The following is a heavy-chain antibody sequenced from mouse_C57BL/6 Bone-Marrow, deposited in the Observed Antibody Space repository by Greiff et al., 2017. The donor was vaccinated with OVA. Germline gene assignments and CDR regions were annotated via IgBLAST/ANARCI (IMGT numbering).Heavy chain of an antibody. Sequence: QVQLQQSGAELARPGASVKLSCKASGYTFTSYGISWVKQRTGQGLEWIGEIYPRSGNTYYNEKFKGKATLTADKSSSTAYMELRSLTSEDSAVYFCGRQRYYGSRYFDVWGTGTTVTVSS. CDR3: GRQRYYGSRYFDV. V-gene: IGHV1-81*01. CDR1: GYTFTSYG. CDR2: IYPRSGNT. D-gene: IGHD1-1*01. J-gene: IGHJ1*03.